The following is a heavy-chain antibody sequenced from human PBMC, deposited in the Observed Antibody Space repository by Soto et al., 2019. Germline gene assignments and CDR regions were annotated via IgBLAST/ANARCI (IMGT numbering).Heavy chain of an antibody. CDR3: AKALRFTFTTGYYMDV. D-gene: IGHD3-16*01. J-gene: IGHJ6*03. CDR1: GFTVSSYA. CDR2: ISGSGST. Sequence: EVQLLESGGGLVQPGGSLRLSCAASGFTVSSYAMSWVRQAPGKGLEWVSVISGSGSTYSAYSVKGRFTISRDSSKNTVYLQMNSLRAEDTAVYYCAKALRFTFTTGYYMDVWGRGTTVTVSS. V-gene: IGHV3-23*01.